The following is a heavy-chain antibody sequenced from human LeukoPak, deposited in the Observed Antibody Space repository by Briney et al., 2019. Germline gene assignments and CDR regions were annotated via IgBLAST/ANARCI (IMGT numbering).Heavy chain of an antibody. D-gene: IGHD6-13*01. Sequence: GGSLRLSCSASGFTFSSYAMHWVRQAPGKGLEYVSAISSNGGSTYYADSVKGRFTISRDNSKNTLYLQVSSLRAEDTAVYYCVKDSPPVQQLGLFDYWGRGTLVTVSS. J-gene: IGHJ4*02. CDR3: VKDSPPVQQLGLFDY. V-gene: IGHV3-64D*06. CDR1: GFTFSSYA. CDR2: ISSNGGST.